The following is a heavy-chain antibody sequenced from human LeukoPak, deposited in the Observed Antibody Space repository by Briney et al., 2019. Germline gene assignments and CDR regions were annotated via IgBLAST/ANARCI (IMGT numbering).Heavy chain of an antibody. CDR3: ASEDSSGYYQLGY. D-gene: IGHD3-22*01. Sequence: GGSPRLSCAASGFTLSSYEMNWVRQAPGKGLEWVSYISSSGSTIYYADSVKGRFTISRDNAKNSLYLQMNSLRAEDTAVYYCASEDSSGYYQLGYWGQGTLVTVSS. CDR1: GFTLSSYE. J-gene: IGHJ4*02. CDR2: ISSSGSTI. V-gene: IGHV3-48*03.